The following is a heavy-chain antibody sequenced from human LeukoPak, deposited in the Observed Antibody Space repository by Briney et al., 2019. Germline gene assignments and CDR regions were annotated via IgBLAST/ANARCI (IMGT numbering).Heavy chain of an antibody. CDR2: ISYDGSNK. CDR3: ARDRIGWGYSSSWYAYFDY. V-gene: IGHV3-30-3*01. D-gene: IGHD6-13*01. J-gene: IGHJ4*02. Sequence: GGSLRLSCAASGFTFSSYAMHWVRQAPGKGLEWVAVISYDGSNKYYADSVKGRFTISRDNSKNTLYLQMNSLRAEDTAVYYCARDRIGWGYSSSWYAYFDYWGQGTLVTVSS. CDR1: GFTFSSYA.